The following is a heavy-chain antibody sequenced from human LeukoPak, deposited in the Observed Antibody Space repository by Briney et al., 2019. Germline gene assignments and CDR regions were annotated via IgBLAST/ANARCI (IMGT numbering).Heavy chain of an antibody. CDR2: IYYSGST. CDR1: GGSISSYY. Sequence: SETLSLTCTVSGGSISSYYWSWIRQPPGKGLEWIGYIYYSGSTNYNPSLKSRVTISVDTSKNQFSLKLSSVTAADTAVYYCARNLYGSGSYYDYYMDVWGKGTTVTVSS. D-gene: IGHD3-10*01. CDR3: ARNLYGSGSYYDYYMDV. J-gene: IGHJ6*03. V-gene: IGHV4-59*08.